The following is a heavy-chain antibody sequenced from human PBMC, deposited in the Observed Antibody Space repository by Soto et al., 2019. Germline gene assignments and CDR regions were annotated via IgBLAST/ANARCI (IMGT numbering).Heavy chain of an antibody. CDR3: ARVPRPGYSSGWYLMGAFDI. D-gene: IGHD6-19*01. CDR2: IIPIFGTA. J-gene: IGHJ3*02. V-gene: IGHV1-69*06. CDR1: GGTFSSYA. Sequence: EASVKVSCKASGGTFSSYAISWVRQAPGQGLEWMGGIIPIFGTANYAQKFQGRVTITADKSTSTAYMELSSLRSEDTAVYYCARVPRPGYSSGWYLMGAFDIWGQGTMVTVSS.